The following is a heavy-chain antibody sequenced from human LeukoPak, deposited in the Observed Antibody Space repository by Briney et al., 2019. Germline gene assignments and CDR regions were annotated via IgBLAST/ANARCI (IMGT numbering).Heavy chain of an antibody. Sequence: SETLSLTCAVYGGSFSGYYWSWIRQPPGKGLEWIGEINHSGSTNYNPSLKSRVTISVDTSKNQFSLKLSSVTAADTAVYYCASGSYGYSYGAYYYMDVWGKGTTVTISS. CDR1: GGSFSGYY. CDR2: INHSGST. CDR3: ASGSYGYSYGAYYYMDV. D-gene: IGHD5-18*01. V-gene: IGHV4-34*01. J-gene: IGHJ6*03.